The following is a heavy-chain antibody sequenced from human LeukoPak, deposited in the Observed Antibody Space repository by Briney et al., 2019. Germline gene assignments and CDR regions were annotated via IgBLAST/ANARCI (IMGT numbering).Heavy chain of an antibody. V-gene: IGHV3-11*01. Sequence: PGGSLRLSCAVFGFSLRDYDISWIRQAPGKGLEWVSHSVTSSGAIYHADSVKGRFTISRDNARNSLFLQLNNLRAEDTALYYCARAPKGDRAFDIWGQGTMVTVSS. D-gene: IGHD3-10*01. J-gene: IGHJ3*02. CDR3: ARAPKGDRAFDI. CDR1: GFSLRDYD. CDR2: SVTSSGAI.